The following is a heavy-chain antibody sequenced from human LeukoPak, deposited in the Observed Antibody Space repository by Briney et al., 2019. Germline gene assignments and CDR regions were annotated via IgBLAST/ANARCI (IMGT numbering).Heavy chain of an antibody. J-gene: IGHJ4*02. CDR2: NDHSGST. D-gene: IGHD3-22*01. Sequence: SSETLSPPRAVYGGAFRGYYWGWIRQPPGKGLEWIGGNDHSGSTNYNPSLKSRVTISVDTSKNQFSLKLSSVTAADTAVYYCARGRPGHYYDSSGYYLDYWGQGTLVTVSS. CDR1: GGAFRGYY. CDR3: ARGRPGHYYDSSGYYLDY. V-gene: IGHV4-34*01.